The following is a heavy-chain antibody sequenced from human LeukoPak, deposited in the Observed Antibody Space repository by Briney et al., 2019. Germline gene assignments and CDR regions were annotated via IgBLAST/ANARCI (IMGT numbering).Heavy chain of an antibody. CDR3: ARDRAYSAFDY. V-gene: IGHV3-7*03. J-gene: IGHJ4*02. CDR1: GFTFRTSW. D-gene: IGHD1-26*01. CDR2: INPDGGEK. Sequence: GGSLRLSCVVSGFTFRTSWMTWVRQAPGRGLERVAIINPDGGEKYYLESLKGRITISRDNAENSVHLQMNSLKAEDTAIYYCARDRAYSAFDYWGQGTLVTVSS.